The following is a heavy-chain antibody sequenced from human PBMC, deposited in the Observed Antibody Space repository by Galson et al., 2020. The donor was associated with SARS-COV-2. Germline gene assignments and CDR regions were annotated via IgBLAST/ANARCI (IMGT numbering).Heavy chain of an antibody. D-gene: IGHD2-8*01. V-gene: IGHV5-51*01. CDR3: ARHTADCSNGICYADYYHGMDV. CDR2: IFPGDSET. Sequence: GGSLRLSCQASGYRFTSYWIGWVRQMPGKGLEWMGIIFPGDSETRYSPSFQGQVTISADKSISTAYLQWSSLKASDTAMYYCARHTADCSNGICYADYYHGMDVWGQGTAVTVS. CDR1: GYRFTSYW. J-gene: IGHJ6*02.